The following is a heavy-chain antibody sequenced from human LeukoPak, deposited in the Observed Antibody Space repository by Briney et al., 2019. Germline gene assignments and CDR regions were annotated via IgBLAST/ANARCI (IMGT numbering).Heavy chain of an antibody. Sequence: GGSLRLSCAASGFTFSSYWMHWVRQAPGKGLVSVSRINSDGSSTSYADSVKGRFTISRDNAKNTLYLQMNSLRAEDTAVYYCARDLGVAPRAAAVKPGDYWGQGTLVTVSS. J-gene: IGHJ4*02. CDR3: ARDLGVAPRAAAVKPGDY. V-gene: IGHV3-74*01. CDR2: INSDGSST. CDR1: GFTFSSYW. D-gene: IGHD6-13*01.